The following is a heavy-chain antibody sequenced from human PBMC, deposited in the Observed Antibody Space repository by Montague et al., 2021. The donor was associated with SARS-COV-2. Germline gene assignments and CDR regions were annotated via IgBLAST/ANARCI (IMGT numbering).Heavy chain of an antibody. CDR2: ISWNSGSI. CDR1: GFTFDDYG. Sequence: SLRLSCAASGFTFDDYGMHWVRQAPGKGLEWVSGISWNSGSIGYADSVKGRFTISRDNAKNSLYLQMNSLRPEDTALYYCVKDMRRGGYDFGYIMNVWGQGTTVTVSS. J-gene: IGHJ6*02. CDR3: VKDMRRGGYDFGYIMNV. V-gene: IGHV3-9*01. D-gene: IGHD5-12*01.